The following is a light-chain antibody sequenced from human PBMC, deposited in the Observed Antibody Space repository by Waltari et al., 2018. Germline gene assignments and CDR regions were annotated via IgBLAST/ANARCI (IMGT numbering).Light chain of an antibody. Sequence: QSALTQPASVSGSPGQSITISCTGTSSDVGSYNLVSWYKQYPGKAPKPIIYEVSKRPSGLSKRLSGSKSGNTASLTISGLQAEDEADYYCCSNAGRTTVLFGGGTKVTGL. V-gene: IGLV2-23*02. J-gene: IGLJ2*01. CDR1: SSDVGSYNL. CDR3: CSNAGRTTVL. CDR2: EVS.